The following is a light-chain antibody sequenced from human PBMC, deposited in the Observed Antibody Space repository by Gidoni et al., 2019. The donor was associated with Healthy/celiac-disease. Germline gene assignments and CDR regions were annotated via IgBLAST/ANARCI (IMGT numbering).Light chain of an antibody. V-gene: IGLV1-44*01. CDR1: SSNIGSNT. Sequence: SVLTQPPSASGSPGQRVTISCSGSSSNIGSNTVNWYQQLPGTAPKLLIYSNNQRPSVVPHRFSGSKSVTSASLAISGLQSDDEADYYCAAWDDSFWVFGGGTKLTVL. J-gene: IGLJ3*02. CDR3: AAWDDSFWV. CDR2: SNN.